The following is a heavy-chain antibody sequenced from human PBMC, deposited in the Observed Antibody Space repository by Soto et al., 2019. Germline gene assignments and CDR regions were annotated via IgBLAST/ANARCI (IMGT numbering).Heavy chain of an antibody. CDR3: ARDAYCGGDCYSAFDI. CDR2: ISYDGSNK. D-gene: IGHD2-21*02. Sequence: GGSLRLSCAASGFTFSSYAMHWVRQAPGKGLEWVAVISYDGSNKYYADSVKGRFTISRDNSKNTLYLQMNSLRAEDTAVYYCARDAYCGGDCYSAFDIWGQGTMVTVSS. J-gene: IGHJ3*02. CDR1: GFTFSSYA. V-gene: IGHV3-30*04.